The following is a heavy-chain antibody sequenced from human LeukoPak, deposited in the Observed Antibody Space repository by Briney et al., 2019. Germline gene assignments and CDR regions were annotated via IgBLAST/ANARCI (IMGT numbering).Heavy chain of an antibody. J-gene: IGHJ6*03. CDR2: IRYDGSNK. D-gene: IGHD2-15*01. Sequence: AGGSLRLSCAASGFTFSSYGMHWVRQAPGKGLEWVAFIRYDGSNKYYADSVKGRFTISRDNSKNTLYLQMNSLRAEDTAVYYCAKDVQMSSGGSRFRYMDVWGKGTTVTVSS. V-gene: IGHV3-30*02. CDR3: AKDVQMSSGGSRFRYMDV. CDR1: GFTFSSYG.